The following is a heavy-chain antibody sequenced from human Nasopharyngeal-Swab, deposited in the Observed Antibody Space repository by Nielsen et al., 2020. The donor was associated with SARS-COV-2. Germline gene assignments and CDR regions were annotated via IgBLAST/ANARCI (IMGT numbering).Heavy chain of an antibody. Sequence: GESLKISCAASGFTFSNYWMHWVRQVPGKGLVWVSRIKSDGSSTNYADSVKGRFIISRDNANNTLYLQINSLRAEDTAVYYCARLNQYFDLWGRGTLVTVSS. D-gene: IGHD1-14*01. J-gene: IGHJ2*01. CDR2: IKSDGSST. V-gene: IGHV3-74*01. CDR1: GFTFSNYW. CDR3: ARLNQYFDL.